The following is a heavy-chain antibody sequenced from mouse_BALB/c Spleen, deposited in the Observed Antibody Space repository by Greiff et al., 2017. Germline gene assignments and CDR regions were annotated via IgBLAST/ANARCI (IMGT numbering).Heavy chain of an antibody. D-gene: IGHD3-3*01. CDR3: ARAGTGGVFAY. V-gene: IGHV5-9-4*01. CDR2: ISSGGSYT. CDR1: GFTFSSYA. J-gene: IGHJ3*01. Sequence: EVQRVESGGGLVKPGGSLKLSCAASGFTFSSYAMSWVRQSPEKRLEWVAEISSGGSYTYYPDTVTGRFTISRDNAKNTLYLEMSSLRSEDTAMYYCARAGTGGVFAYWGQGTLVTVSA.